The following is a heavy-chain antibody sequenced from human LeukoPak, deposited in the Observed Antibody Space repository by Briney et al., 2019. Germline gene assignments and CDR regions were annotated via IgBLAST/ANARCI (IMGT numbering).Heavy chain of an antibody. D-gene: IGHD3-9*01. CDR3: ARGGRYFDWLSPNAFDI. CDR2: ICYSGST. J-gene: IGHJ3*02. V-gene: IGHV4-31*03. Sequence: SETLSLTCTVSGGSISSGGYYWSWIRQHPGKGLEWIGYICYSGSTHYNPSLKSRVTISVDTSKTQFSLKLSSVTAADTAVYSCARGGRYFDWLSPNAFDIWGQGTMVTVSS. CDR1: GGSISSGGYY.